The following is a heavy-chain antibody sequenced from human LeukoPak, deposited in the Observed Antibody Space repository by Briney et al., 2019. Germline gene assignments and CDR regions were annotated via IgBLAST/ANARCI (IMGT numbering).Heavy chain of an antibody. J-gene: IGHJ3*02. CDR2: INPSGGST. Sequence: ASVKVSCKASGYTFTSYYMHWVRQVPGQGLEWMGIINPSGGSTSYAQKFQGRVTMTRDTSTSTVYMELSSLRSEDTAVYYCARALGYCSSTSCSDAFDIWGQGTMVTVSS. CDR1: GYTFTSYY. V-gene: IGHV1-46*01. D-gene: IGHD2-2*01. CDR3: ARALGYCSSTSCSDAFDI.